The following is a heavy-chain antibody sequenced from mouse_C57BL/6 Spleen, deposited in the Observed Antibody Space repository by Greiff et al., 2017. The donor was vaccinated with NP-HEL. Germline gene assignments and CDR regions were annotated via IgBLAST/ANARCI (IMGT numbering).Heavy chain of an antibody. V-gene: IGHV3-6*01. J-gene: IGHJ3*01. Sequence: EVKLMESGPGLVKPSQSLSLTCSVTGYSITSGYYWNWIRQFPGNKLEWMGYISYDGSNNYNPSLKNRISITRDTSKNQFFLKLNSVTTEDTATYYCAARWLLLGFAYGGQGTLVTVSA. CDR2: ISYDGSN. CDR1: GYSITSGYY. D-gene: IGHD2-3*01. CDR3: AARWLLLGFAY.